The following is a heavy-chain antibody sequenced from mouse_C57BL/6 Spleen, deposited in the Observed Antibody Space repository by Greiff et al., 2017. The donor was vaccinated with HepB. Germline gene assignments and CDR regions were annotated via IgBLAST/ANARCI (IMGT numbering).Heavy chain of an antibody. V-gene: IGHV1-81*01. CDR1: GYTFTSYG. Sequence: QVQLKESGAELARPGASVKLSCKASGYTFTSYGISWVKQRTGQGLEWIGEIYPRSGNTDYNEKFKGKATLTADKSSSTAYMELRSLTSEDSAVYFCAREKVLEYYGRDFDYWGQGTTLTVSS. CDR2: IYPRSGNT. J-gene: IGHJ2*01. CDR3: AREKVLEYYGRDFDY. D-gene: IGHD1-1*01.